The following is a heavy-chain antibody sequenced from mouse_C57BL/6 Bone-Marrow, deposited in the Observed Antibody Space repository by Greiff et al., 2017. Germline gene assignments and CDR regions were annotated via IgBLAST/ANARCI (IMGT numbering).Heavy chain of an antibody. CDR2: IWRGGST. CDR1: GFSLTSYG. D-gene: IGHD2-5*01. Sequence: VQGVESGPGLVQPSQSLSITCTVSGFSLTSYGVHWVRQSPGKGLEWLGVIWRGGSTDYNAAFMSRLSITMDNSKSKVFFKMNSLQADDTAIYYWAKRAYYSNYYYAMDYWGQGTSVTVSS. J-gene: IGHJ4*01. CDR3: AKRAYYSNYYYAMDY. V-gene: IGHV2-5*01.